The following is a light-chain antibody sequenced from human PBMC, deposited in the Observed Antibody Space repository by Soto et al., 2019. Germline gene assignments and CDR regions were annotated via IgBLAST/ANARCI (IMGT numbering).Light chain of an antibody. J-gene: IGKJ1*01. V-gene: IGKV1-5*03. CDR2: KAP. CDR1: QSISSW. CDR3: QQYNSYSRT. Sequence: DIQMTQSPSTLSASVGDRVTITCRASQSISSWLAWYQQKPGKAPKLLIYKAPSLESGVPSRFSGSGSGTEFTLTISSLQHDDFDTYYCQQYNSYSRTLGQGTKVDIK.